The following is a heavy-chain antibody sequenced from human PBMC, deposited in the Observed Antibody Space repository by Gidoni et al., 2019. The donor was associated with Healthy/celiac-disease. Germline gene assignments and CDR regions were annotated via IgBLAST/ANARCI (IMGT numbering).Heavy chain of an antibody. J-gene: IGHJ2*01. CDR2: IYYSGST. CDR3: ARHPGSYDYVWGSFYWYFDL. V-gene: IGHV4-39*01. Sequence: QLQLQESGPGLVKPSETLSLTCTVSGGSISSSSYYWGWIRQPPGKGLEWIGSIYYSGSTYYNPSLKSRVTISVDTSKNQFSLKLSSVTAADTAVYYCARHPGSYDYVWGSFYWYFDLWGRGTLVTVSS. D-gene: IGHD3-16*01. CDR1: GGSISSSSYY.